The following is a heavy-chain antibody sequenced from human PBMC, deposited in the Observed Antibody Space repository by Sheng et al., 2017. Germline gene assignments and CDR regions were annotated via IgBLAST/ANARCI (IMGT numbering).Heavy chain of an antibody. CDR3: AREQYPSYYYDSSGYSNFDY. Sequence: QVQLQESGPGLVKPSETLSLTCTVSGGSISTYYWNWIRQPAGKGLEWIGRIYTSGSTNYNPSLKSRVTMSVDTSENQFSLKLSSVTAADTAVYYCAREQYPSYYYDSSGYSNFDYWAREPWSPSPQ. V-gene: IGHV4-4*07. D-gene: IGHD3-22*01. CDR1: GGSISTYY. J-gene: IGHJ4*02. CDR2: IYTSGST.